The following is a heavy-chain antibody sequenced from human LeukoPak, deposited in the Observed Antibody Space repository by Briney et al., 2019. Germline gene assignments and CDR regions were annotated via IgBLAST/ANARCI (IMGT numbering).Heavy chain of an antibody. CDR1: GFTFSSYG. Sequence: GGSLRLSCAASGFTFSSYGMHWVRQAPGKGLEWVAFIRYDGSNKYYGDSVKGRFTISRDNSKNTLYLQMNNMRAEDTAVYYCAKDRYVSPTARRGRESDYWGQGTLVTVSS. J-gene: IGHJ4*02. CDR3: AKDRYVSPTARRGRESDY. V-gene: IGHV3-30*02. D-gene: IGHD2-2*01. CDR2: IRYDGSNK.